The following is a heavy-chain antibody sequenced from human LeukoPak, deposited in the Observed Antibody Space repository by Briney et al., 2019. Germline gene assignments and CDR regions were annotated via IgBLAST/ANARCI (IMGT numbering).Heavy chain of an antibody. Sequence: GGSLRLSCAASGFTFSSYWMHWVRQAPGKGLEWVSGISGSGTTDYADSVKGRFTISRDNSKNTLYLQINSLRAEDTAVYYCAKDLNWGGRWGQGTLVTVSS. CDR1: GFTFSSYW. CDR2: ISGSGTT. J-gene: IGHJ4*02. D-gene: IGHD7-27*01. CDR3: AKDLNWGGR. V-gene: IGHV3-23*01.